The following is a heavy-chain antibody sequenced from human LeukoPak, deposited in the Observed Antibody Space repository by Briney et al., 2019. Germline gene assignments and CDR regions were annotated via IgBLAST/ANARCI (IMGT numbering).Heavy chain of an antibody. CDR2: ISYDGSNK. CDR1: GFTFSSYA. V-gene: IGHV3-30-3*01. CDR3: AKAALGYCSGGSCPNRDY. Sequence: GRSLRLSCAASGFTFSSYAMHWVRQAPGKGLGWVAVISYDGSNKYYADSVKGRFTISRDNSKNTLYLQMNSLRAEDTAVYYCAKAALGYCSGGSCPNRDYWGQGTLVTVSS. D-gene: IGHD2-15*01. J-gene: IGHJ4*02.